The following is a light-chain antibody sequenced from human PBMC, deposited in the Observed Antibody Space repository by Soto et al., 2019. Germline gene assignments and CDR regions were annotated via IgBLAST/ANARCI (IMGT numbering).Light chain of an antibody. V-gene: IGKV3-11*01. J-gene: IGKJ4*01. CDR1: QSVSSY. CDR3: QQRSKHGLT. CDR2: DAS. Sequence: EIVLTQSPATLSLSPGERATLSCRASQSVSSYLAWYQQKPGQAPRLLIYDASNRATGIPARFSGSGSGTDFTLTISSLEPEDFAVYYCQQRSKHGLTFGGGTKVEIK.